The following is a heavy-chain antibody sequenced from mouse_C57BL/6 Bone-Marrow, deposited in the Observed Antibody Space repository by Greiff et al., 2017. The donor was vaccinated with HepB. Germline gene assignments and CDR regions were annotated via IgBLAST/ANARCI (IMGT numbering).Heavy chain of an antibody. CDR2: IYPSDSET. CDR1: GYTFTSYW. Sequence: QVQLHQPGAELVRPGSSVKLSCKASGYTFTSYWMDWVKQRPRQGLEWIGNIYPSDSETHYNQKFKDKATLTVDKSSSTAYMQLSSLTSADSAVYYCARDLVTTVVGNYWGQGTTLTVSS. CDR3: ARDLVTTVVGNY. V-gene: IGHV1-61*01. J-gene: IGHJ2*01. D-gene: IGHD1-1*01.